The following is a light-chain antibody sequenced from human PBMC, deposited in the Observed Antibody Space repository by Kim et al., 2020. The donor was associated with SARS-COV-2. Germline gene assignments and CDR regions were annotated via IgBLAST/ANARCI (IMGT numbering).Light chain of an antibody. CDR1: QSVRSN. V-gene: IGKV3-15*01. CDR2: GAS. Sequence: EIVMTQSPATLSESPGERATLSCRASQSVRSNLAWYQQKVGQAPRLLIYGASTRATGIPARFSGSGSGTEFTLTISSLQSEDFAVYYCQQYNNWRTFGQGTKVDIK. CDR3: QQYNNWRT. J-gene: IGKJ1*01.